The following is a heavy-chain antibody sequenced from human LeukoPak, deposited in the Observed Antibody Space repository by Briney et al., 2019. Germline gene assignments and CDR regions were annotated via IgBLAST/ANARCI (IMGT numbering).Heavy chain of an antibody. V-gene: IGHV3-23*01. CDR1: GFTFSSYA. CDR2: ISGSGGST. D-gene: IGHD3-9*01. J-gene: IGHJ4*02. Sequence: GSLRLSCAASGFTFSSYAMSWVRQAPGKGLEWVSAISGSGGSTYYADSVKGRFTISRDNSKNTLYLQMNSLRAEDTAVYYCANGEDYDILTLPDYWGQGTLVTVSS. CDR3: ANGEDYDILTLPDY.